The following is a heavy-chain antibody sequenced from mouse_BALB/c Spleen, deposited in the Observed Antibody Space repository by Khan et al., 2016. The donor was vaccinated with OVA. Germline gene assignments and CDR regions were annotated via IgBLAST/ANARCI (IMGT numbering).Heavy chain of an antibody. Sequence: QVRLQQSGAELAKPGASVKMSCKASAYTFTTYWMHWVKQRPGQGLEWIGYINPTSGYTDYNEKFKDRATLSADKSSSTAYMQLSSLTSEDSAVYYSTRDRINYWGQGTMLTVSS. V-gene: IGHV1-7*01. CDR3: TRDRINY. CDR1: AYTFTTYW. CDR2: INPTSGYT. J-gene: IGHJ2*01.